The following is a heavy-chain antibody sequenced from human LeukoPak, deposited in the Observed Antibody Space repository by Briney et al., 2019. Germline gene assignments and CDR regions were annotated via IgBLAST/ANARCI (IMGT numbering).Heavy chain of an antibody. Sequence: GGSLRLSCAASGFTFDDYGMSWVRQAPGKGLEWVGRIKSKTDGGTTDYAAPVKGRFTISRDDSKNTLYLQMNSLKTEDTAVYYCTTDIIVRTNLDYVWGSYRSDAFDIWGQGTMVTVSS. J-gene: IGHJ3*02. D-gene: IGHD3-16*02. CDR1: GFTFDDYG. CDR3: TTDIIVRTNLDYVWGSYRSDAFDI. CDR2: IKSKTDGGTT. V-gene: IGHV3-15*01.